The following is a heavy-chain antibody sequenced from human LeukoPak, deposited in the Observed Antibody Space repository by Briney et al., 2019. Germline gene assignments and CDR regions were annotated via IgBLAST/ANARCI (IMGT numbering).Heavy chain of an antibody. CDR2: ISAYNGNT. CDR1: GYIFTSYG. J-gene: IGHJ6*03. D-gene: IGHD7-27*01. Sequence: ASVKVSCKTSGYIFTSYGISWVRQAPGQGLEWMGWISAYNGNTNYAQNLQVRVTMTTDTSTNTAYMELRSLRSDDTAVYYCARGPLTGDTPCYYMDVWGKGTTVTVSS. V-gene: IGHV1-18*01. CDR3: ARGPLTGDTPCYYMDV.